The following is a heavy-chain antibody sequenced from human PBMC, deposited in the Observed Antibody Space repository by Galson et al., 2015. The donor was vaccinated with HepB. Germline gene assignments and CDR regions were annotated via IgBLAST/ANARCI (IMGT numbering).Heavy chain of an antibody. Sequence: SVKVSCKASGGTFSSYAISWVRQAPGQGLEWMGGIIPIFGTANYAQKFQGRVTITADESTSTAYMELSSLRSEDTAVYYCARHRLRFLEWLPTDYYYYYGMDVWGQGTTVTVSS. CDR2: IIPIFGTA. CDR3: ARHRLRFLEWLPTDYYYYYGMDV. J-gene: IGHJ6*02. D-gene: IGHD3-3*01. V-gene: IGHV1-69*13. CDR1: GGTFSSYA.